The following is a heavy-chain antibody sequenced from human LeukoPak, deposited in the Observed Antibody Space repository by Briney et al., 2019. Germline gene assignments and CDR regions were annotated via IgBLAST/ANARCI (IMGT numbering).Heavy chain of an antibody. CDR3: ARRGGSGRAFDY. Sequence: SETLSLTCSVSGASISGGTYYWGWIRQPPGKGLEWISSIYYTGSTYDNPSLKSRVTISVDTSKNQFSLKLSSVTAADTAVYYCARRGGSGRAFDYWGQGTLVTVSS. D-gene: IGHD1-26*01. J-gene: IGHJ4*02. CDR2: IYYTGST. CDR1: GASISGGTYY. V-gene: IGHV4-39*01.